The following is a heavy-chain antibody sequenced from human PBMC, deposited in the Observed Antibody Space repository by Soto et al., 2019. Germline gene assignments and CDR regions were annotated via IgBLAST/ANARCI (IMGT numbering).Heavy chain of an antibody. CDR3: SAYYYDSSGYYYFDY. CDR1: GFTFSNAW. V-gene: IGHV3-15*07. Sequence: GGSLRLSYAASGFTFSNAWMNWVRQAPGKGLEWVGRIKSKTDGGTTDYAAPVKGRFTISRDDSKNTLYLQMNSLKTEDTAVYYCSAYYYDSSGYYYFDYWGQGTLVTVSS. CDR2: IKSKTDGGTT. J-gene: IGHJ4*02. D-gene: IGHD3-22*01.